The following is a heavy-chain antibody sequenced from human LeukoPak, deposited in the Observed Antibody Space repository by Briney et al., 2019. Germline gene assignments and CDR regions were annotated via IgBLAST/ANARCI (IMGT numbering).Heavy chain of an antibody. CDR1: GFTVSSNY. V-gene: IGHV3-53*01. CDR3: AKGPVGAPGGFDY. CDR2: IYSGDTT. D-gene: IGHD1-26*01. Sequence: QSGGSLRLSCAASGFTVSSNYMSWVRQAPGKGLEWVSVIYSGDTTYYAASVKGRFTISRDNSKNTLYLQMNSLRAEDTAVYYCAKGPVGAPGGFDYWGQGTLVTVSS. J-gene: IGHJ4*02.